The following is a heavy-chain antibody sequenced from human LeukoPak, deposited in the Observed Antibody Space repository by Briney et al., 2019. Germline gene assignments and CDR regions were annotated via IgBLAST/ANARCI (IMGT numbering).Heavy chain of an antibody. J-gene: IGHJ4*02. Sequence: GGSLRLSCAASGFTFSSYAMSWVGQAPGKGREWVLAISGSGGSTYYADSVKGRLTISRDKAKNTLDLQMTSLRAEDTALYYCVKDRLVGRTGSSCFDYWGQGTLVTVS. CDR2: ISGSGGST. V-gene: IGHV3-23*01. CDR3: VKDRLVGRTGSSCFDY. CDR1: GFTFSSYA. D-gene: IGHD6-6*01.